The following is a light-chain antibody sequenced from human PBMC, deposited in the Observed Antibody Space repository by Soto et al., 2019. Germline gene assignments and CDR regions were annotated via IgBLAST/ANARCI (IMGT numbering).Light chain of an antibody. CDR3: CSYAGSSTYYV. J-gene: IGLJ1*01. V-gene: IGLV2-23*01. CDR1: SSDVGSYNL. CDR2: EGS. Sequence: QSVLTQPDSVSGSPGQSITISCTGTSSDVGSYNLVSWYQQHPGKAPKLMIYEGSKRPSGVSNRFSGSKSGNTASLTISGLQAEDEADYYCCSYAGSSTYYVFGTGTKLTV.